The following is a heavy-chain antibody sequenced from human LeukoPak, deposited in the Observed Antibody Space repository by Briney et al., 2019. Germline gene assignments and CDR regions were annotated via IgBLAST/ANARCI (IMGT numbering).Heavy chain of an antibody. CDR2: ISYIGTT. D-gene: IGHD4-17*01. J-gene: IGHJ3*02. CDR3: ARDLVTVTKGFDI. CDR1: GDSFSRHY. Sequence: PLETLSLTCAVSGDSFSRHYWTWIRQPPGRGLEWSGYISYIGTTNYNPSLKSRVTISIDTSKNQFSLKLSSVTTADTAVYYCARDLVTVTKGFDIWGLGTMVSVSS. V-gene: IGHV4-59*11.